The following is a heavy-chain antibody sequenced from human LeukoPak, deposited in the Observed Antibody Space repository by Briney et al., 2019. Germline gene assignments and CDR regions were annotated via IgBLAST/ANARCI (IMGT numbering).Heavy chain of an antibody. Sequence: GWSLRLSCAASGFIFSNYWMHWVRLAPGKGLEWVANIKQDGSEIYYVDSVKGRFTISRDNAKNSLYLQMNSLRAEDTAVYYCASKIFGDPNYWGQGTLVTVSS. CDR2: IKQDGSEI. V-gene: IGHV3-7*03. CDR1: GFIFSNYW. J-gene: IGHJ4*02. CDR3: ASKIFGDPNY. D-gene: IGHD3-3*01.